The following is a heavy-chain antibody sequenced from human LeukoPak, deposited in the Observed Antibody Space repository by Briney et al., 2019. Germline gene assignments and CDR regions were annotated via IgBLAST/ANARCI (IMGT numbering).Heavy chain of an antibody. CDR1: GGSISSGGYS. J-gene: IGHJ4*02. D-gene: IGHD3-22*01. V-gene: IGHV4-30-2*01. CDR2: IYHSGST. Sequence: SETLSLTCAVSGGSISSGGYSWSWIRQPPGKGLEWIGYIYHSGSTYYNPSLKSRVTISVDRSKSQFSLKRSSVTAADTAVYYCAASRAPTYYYDSSGYYSWGQGTLVTVSS. CDR3: AASRAPTYYYDSSGYYS.